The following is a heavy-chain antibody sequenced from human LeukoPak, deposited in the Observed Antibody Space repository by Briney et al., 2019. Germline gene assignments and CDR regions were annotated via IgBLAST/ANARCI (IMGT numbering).Heavy chain of an antibody. CDR2: ISKDGSDK. D-gene: IGHD1-7*01. CDR1: GFTFSDYA. J-gene: IGHJ4*02. Sequence: GSLRLSCAASGFTFSDYAMHWVRHAPGKGLEWVAVISKDGSDKYYPGSVRGRFTISRDNSKNTIYLQMDSLRAEDTAIYYCARDYWWNYDYWGQGTLVTVSS. V-gene: IGHV3-30-3*01. CDR3: ARDYWWNYDY.